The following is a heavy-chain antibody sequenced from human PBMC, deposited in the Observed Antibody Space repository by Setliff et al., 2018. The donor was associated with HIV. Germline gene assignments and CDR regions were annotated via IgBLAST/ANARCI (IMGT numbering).Heavy chain of an antibody. J-gene: IGHJ4*02. V-gene: IGHV3-7*01. D-gene: IGHD3-16*02. CDR1: GFTLSRYW. CDR2: INQDGSER. Sequence: PGGSLRLSCAASGFTLSRYWRSWVRQAPGKGLEWVANINQDGSERHYVDSVKGRFTISRDNAKNLLSLQMNSLRVEDTAVYYCASPYYDFVWGSYQPDYWGQGTLVTVSS. CDR3: ASPYYDFVWGSYQPDY.